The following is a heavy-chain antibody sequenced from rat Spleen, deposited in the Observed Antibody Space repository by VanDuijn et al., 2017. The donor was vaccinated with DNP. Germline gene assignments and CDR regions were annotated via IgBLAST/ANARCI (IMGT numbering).Heavy chain of an antibody. CDR3: ARQGYGSGYGTWFAY. Sequence: EVQLVESGGGLVQPGRSMKLSCAASGFTFINYYMAWVRQAPTKGREWVASISTGGANTHYRDSVKGRFTISRDNAKSTLYLLMDSLRSEDTATYYCARQGYGSGYGTWFAYWGQGTLVTVSS. V-gene: IGHV5-25*01. CDR2: ISTGGANT. D-gene: IGHD4-3*01. J-gene: IGHJ3*01. CDR1: GFTFINYY.